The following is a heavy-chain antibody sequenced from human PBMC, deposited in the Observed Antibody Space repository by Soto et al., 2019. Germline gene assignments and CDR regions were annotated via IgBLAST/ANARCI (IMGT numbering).Heavy chain of an antibody. CDR2: MNPNSGNT. CDR3: ASEKTSYGMDV. CDR1: GYTFTSYD. J-gene: IGHJ6*02. V-gene: IGHV1-8*01. Sequence: QVQLVQSGAEVKKPGASVKVSGKASGYTFTSYDINWVRQATGQGLEWMGWMNPNSGNTGYAQKFQGRVTIPRNTSIGTAYMELSSLRFEDTAVDYGASEKTSYGMDVWGPATTVTLSS.